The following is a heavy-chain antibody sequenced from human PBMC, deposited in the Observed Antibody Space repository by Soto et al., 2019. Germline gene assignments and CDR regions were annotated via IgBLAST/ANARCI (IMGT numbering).Heavy chain of an antibody. J-gene: IGHJ4*02. CDR3: GKERRGSGWSVCNF. Sequence: LRLSCTASGFPFSHYAMNWVRQGPGTRLEWVADISGSGDSARYADSVRGRFTISRDNSRDTLYLQMNSLRVDDTAVYYCGKERRGSGWSVCNFWGQGALVTVSS. D-gene: IGHD6-19*01. V-gene: IGHV3-23*01. CDR2: ISGSGDSA. CDR1: GFPFSHYA.